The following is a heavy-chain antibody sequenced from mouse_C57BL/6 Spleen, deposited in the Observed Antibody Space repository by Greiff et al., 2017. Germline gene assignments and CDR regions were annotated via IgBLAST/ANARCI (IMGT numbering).Heavy chain of an antibody. Sequence: VQLQESGAELVKPGASVKMSCKASGYTFTSYWITWVKQRPGQGLEWIGDIYPGSGSTNYNEKFKSKATLTVDTSSSTAYMQLSSLTSEDSAVYYCARHSNDLDYWGQGTTLTVSS. V-gene: IGHV1-55*01. J-gene: IGHJ2*01. D-gene: IGHD2-12*01. CDR2: IYPGSGST. CDR3: ARHSNDLDY. CDR1: GYTFTSYW.